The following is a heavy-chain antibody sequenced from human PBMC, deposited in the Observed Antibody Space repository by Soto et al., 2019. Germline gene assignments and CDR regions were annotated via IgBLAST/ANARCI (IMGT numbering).Heavy chain of an antibody. V-gene: IGHV4-34*01. CDR1: GGSFSGYY. D-gene: IGHD5-18*01. J-gene: IGHJ4*02. CDR2: INHSGST. CDR3: ARAPRYSYGGSAFDY. Sequence: QVQLQQWGAGLLKPSETLSLTCAVYGGSFSGYYWSWIRQPPGKGLEWIGEINHSGSTNYNPSLKDEVAPSVATYRTEFALLTSYETAAVTAVYDFARAPRYSYGGSAFDYWGQGTLVTVSS.